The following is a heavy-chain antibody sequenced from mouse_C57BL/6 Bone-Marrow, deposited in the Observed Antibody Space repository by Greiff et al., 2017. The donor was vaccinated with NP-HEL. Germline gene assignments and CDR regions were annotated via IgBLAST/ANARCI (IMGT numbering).Heavy chain of an antibody. D-gene: IGHD1-1*01. V-gene: IGHV1-50*01. Sequence: VQLQQPGAELVKPGASVKLSCKASGYTFTSYWMQWVKQRPGQGLEWIGEIDPSDSYTNYNQQFKGKATLTVDTSSSTAYMQLSSLTSEDSAVYYCARTLYYGSEDYYAMDYWGQGTSVTVSS. CDR2: IDPSDSYT. CDR3: ARTLYYGSEDYYAMDY. J-gene: IGHJ4*01. CDR1: GYTFTSYW.